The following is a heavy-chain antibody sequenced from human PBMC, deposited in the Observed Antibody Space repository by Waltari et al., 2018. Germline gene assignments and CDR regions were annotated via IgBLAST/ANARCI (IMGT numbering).Heavy chain of an antibody. V-gene: IGHV3-23*01. CDR3: AKDLRSYTSGWYSSPLDYYGMDV. D-gene: IGHD6-19*01. Sequence: EVQLLESGGGLVQPGGSLRLSCAASGFILGSYAMSWVRQAPGKGLEWVSSISSSGGTTYYADSGKGRFTVSRDNSKSTLYLQMNSLRAEDRAVYYCAKDLRSYTSGWYSSPLDYYGMDVWGQGTTVTVSS. CDR2: ISSSGGTT. CDR1: GFILGSYA. J-gene: IGHJ6*02.